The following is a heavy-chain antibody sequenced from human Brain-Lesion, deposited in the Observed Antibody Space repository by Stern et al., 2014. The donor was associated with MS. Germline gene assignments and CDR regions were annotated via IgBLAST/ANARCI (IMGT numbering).Heavy chain of an antibody. CDR3: ARGRVVPGFQYYATDV. V-gene: IGHV4-61*02. CDR2: IFNSGST. Sequence: VQLEESGPGLVKPSQTLSLSCTVSGGSISSGGYYWSWIRQPAGKGLEWIGRIFNSGSTSSNPSLKSRVTLSIDTSKNQFSLRLNPRTAADTAVYYCARGRVVPGFQYYATDVWGQGTTVIVSS. CDR1: GGSISSGGYY. J-gene: IGHJ6*02. D-gene: IGHD2-2*01.